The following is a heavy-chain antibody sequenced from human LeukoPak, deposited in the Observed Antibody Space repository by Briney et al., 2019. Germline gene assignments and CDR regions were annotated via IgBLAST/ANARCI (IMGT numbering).Heavy chain of an antibody. V-gene: IGHV4-59*08. CDR2: IYYSGST. Sequence: SETLSLTCTVSGGSISSYYWSWIRQPPGKGLEWIGYIYYSGSTNYNPSLKCRVTISVDTSKNQFSLKLSSVTAADTAVYYCARRYPGCSGGSCYRGDYYYYMDVWGKGTTVTVSS. D-gene: IGHD2-15*01. J-gene: IGHJ6*03. CDR3: ARRYPGCSGGSCYRGDYYYYMDV. CDR1: GGSISSYY.